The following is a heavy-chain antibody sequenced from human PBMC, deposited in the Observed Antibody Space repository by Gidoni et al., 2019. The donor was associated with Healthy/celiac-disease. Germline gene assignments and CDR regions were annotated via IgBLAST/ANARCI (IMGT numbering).Heavy chain of an antibody. Sequence: EVPLLESGGGLVQPGGSLRLSCAASGFTFSSYAMSWVRQAPGKGLEWVSAISGSGGSTYYADSVKGRFTISRDNSKNTLYLQMNSLRAEDTAVYYCAKAPLYSSGCMDYWGQGTLVTVSS. D-gene: IGHD6-19*01. CDR2: ISGSGGST. CDR3: AKAPLYSSGCMDY. J-gene: IGHJ4*02. CDR1: GFTFSSYA. V-gene: IGHV3-23*01.